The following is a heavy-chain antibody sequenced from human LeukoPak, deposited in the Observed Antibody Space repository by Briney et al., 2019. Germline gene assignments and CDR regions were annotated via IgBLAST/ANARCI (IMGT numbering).Heavy chain of an antibody. V-gene: IGHV3-30*04. Sequence: GGSLRLSCAASGFTFSSYAMHWVRQAPGKGLEWVAVISYDGSNKYYADSVKGRFTISRDNSKNTLYLQMNSLRAEDTAVYYCARVKYDSSGYYGILDYWGQGTLVTVSS. D-gene: IGHD3-22*01. CDR3: ARVKYDSSGYYGILDY. CDR2: ISYDGSNK. CDR1: GFTFSSYA. J-gene: IGHJ4*02.